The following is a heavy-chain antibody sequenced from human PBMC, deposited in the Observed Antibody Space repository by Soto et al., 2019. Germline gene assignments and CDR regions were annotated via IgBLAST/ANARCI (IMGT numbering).Heavy chain of an antibody. V-gene: IGHV4-39*01. CDR1: GGSISSSNYY. J-gene: IGHJ3*02. D-gene: IGHD1-1*01. Sequence: QLQLQESGPGRMKPSETLSLTCSVSGGSISSSNYYWGWIRQPPGKGLEWIGSIFYTGSTYYNPSLKNRVTISVDTSRNQFSVKLNSVTATATALYYCASQSPTIDTGDVFDIWGQGTKVTVSS. CDR2: IFYTGST. CDR3: ASQSPTIDTGDVFDI.